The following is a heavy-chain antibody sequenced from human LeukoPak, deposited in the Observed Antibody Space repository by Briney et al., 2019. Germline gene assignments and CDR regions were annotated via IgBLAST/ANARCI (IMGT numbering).Heavy chain of an antibody. CDR3: GSLRLL. V-gene: IGHV3-23*01. J-gene: IGHJ4*02. CDR2: ISGSGDNT. D-gene: IGHD3-16*01. CDR1: GFTFSNYA. Sequence: GGSLRLSCVASGFTFSNYAMMWVRQAPGKGLEWVSGISGSGDNTKYADSVKGRFTISRDNSKNMLYLQLSSLKAEDTAVYYCGSLRLLWGQGTLVTASS.